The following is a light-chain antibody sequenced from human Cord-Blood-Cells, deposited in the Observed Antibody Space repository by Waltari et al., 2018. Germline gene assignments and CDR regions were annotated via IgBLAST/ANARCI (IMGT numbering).Light chain of an antibody. CDR3: CSYAGSSNWV. Sequence: QSALTQPASVSGSPGPSITISCTGTSTAVGSYNLVSWYQQHPGKSPKLMIYEGSKRPAGVSNRFSGSKSGNTASLTISGLQAEDEADYYCCSYAGSSNWVFGGGTKLTVL. V-gene: IGLV2-23*01. CDR1: STAVGSYNL. CDR2: EGS. J-gene: IGLJ3*02.